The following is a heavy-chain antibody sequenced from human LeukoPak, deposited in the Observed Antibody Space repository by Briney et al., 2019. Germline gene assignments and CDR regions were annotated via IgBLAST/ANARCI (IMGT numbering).Heavy chain of an antibody. J-gene: IGHJ4*02. CDR3: ARDLRPYYYGSGSYF. Sequence: ASVKVSCKASGGTFISYAISWVRQAPAQGLAWMGRIIPIFGTANYAQKFQGRVTITTDEATSTAYMELSSLRSEDTAVYYCARDLRPYYYGSGSYFWGQGTLVTVSS. D-gene: IGHD3-10*01. CDR2: IIPIFGTA. V-gene: IGHV1-69*05. CDR1: GGTFISYA.